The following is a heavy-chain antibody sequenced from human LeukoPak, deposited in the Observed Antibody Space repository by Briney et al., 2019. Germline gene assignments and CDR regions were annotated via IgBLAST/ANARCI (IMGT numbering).Heavy chain of an antibody. J-gene: IGHJ4*02. CDR1: GFTFSSYW. Sequence: GGSLRLSCAASGFTFSSYWMSWVRQAPGKGLEWVANIKQDGSEKYYVDSVKGRFTISRDNAKNSLYLQMNSLRAEDTAVYYCARDVSYCSGGSCLLFDYWGQGTLVTVSS. V-gene: IGHV3-7*01. CDR3: ARDVSYCSGGSCLLFDY. D-gene: IGHD2-15*01. CDR2: IKQDGSEK.